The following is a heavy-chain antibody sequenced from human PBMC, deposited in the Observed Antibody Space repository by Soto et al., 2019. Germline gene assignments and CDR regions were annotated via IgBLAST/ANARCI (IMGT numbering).Heavy chain of an antibody. Sequence: EVQLVESGGGLVQPGGSLRLPCAASGFTVSSNYMSWVRQAPGKGLEWVSVIYSGGSTYYADSVKGRFTISRDNSKNTLYLQMNSLRAEDTAVYYCARDLAGYSSGWSRYYYGMDVWGQGTTVTVSS. J-gene: IGHJ6*02. CDR1: GFTVSSNY. D-gene: IGHD6-19*01. CDR3: ARDLAGYSSGWSRYYYGMDV. V-gene: IGHV3-66*01. CDR2: IYSGGST.